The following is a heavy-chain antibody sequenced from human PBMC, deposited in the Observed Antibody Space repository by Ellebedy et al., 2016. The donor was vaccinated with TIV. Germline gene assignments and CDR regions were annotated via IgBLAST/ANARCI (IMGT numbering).Heavy chain of an antibody. J-gene: IGHJ4*02. V-gene: IGHV3-74*01. D-gene: IGHD6-13*01. CDR1: GFTFSSYW. CDR2: INNDGRST. CDR3: ARDLTAAGMGLDY. Sequence: GGSLRLSCAASGFTFSSYWMHWVRQAPGKGLVWVSRINNDGRSTNYADSVKGRFTISRDNAKNTSYLQMNSLRAEDTAVYYCARDLTAAGMGLDYWGQGTLVTVSS.